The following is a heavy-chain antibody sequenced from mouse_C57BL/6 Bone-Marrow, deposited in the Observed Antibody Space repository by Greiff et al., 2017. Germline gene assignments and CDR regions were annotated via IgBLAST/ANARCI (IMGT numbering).Heavy chain of an antibody. J-gene: IGHJ3*01. V-gene: IGHV1-69*01. CDR3: ARRRDGSGYGGFAY. CDR2: IDPSDSYT. Sequence: VQLQQPGAELVMPGASVKLSCKASGYTFTSYWMHWVKQRPGQGLEWIGEIDPSDSYTNYHKKVKGKSTLTVDKSSSTAYMQLSSLTSEDSAVYYCARRRDGSGYGGFAYWGQGTLVTVSA. D-gene: IGHD3-2*02. CDR1: GYTFTSYW.